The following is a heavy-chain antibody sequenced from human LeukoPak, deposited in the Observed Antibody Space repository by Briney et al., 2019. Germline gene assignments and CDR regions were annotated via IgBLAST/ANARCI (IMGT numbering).Heavy chain of an antibody. V-gene: IGHV4-38-2*02. CDR2: IYHNGST. J-gene: IGHJ4*02. CDR3: ARSMGYCSSTSCSLGY. D-gene: IGHD2-2*01. CDR1: GYSISSGYY. Sequence: SETLSLTCTVSGYSISSGYYWGWIRQPPGKGLEWIGSIYHNGSTYYNPSLKSRVTISVDTSKNQFSLKLSSVTAADTAVYYCARSMGYCSSTSCSLGYWGQGTLVTVSS.